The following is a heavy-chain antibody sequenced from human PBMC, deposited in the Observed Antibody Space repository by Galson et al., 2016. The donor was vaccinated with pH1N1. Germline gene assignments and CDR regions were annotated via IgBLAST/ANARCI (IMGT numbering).Heavy chain of an antibody. Sequence: PALVKPTQTLTLTCTFSGFPLNSDKVGVGWIRQPPGKALEWLALIYWDDDKRYSPSLKNRLTITKDTSKNQVVLTLTNMDPVDTATYYCAHTWDYCSGGTCSGPYFDYWGQGTLVTVSS. CDR2: IYWDDDK. J-gene: IGHJ4*02. CDR1: GFPLNSDKVG. D-gene: IGHD2-15*01. CDR3: AHTWDYCSGGTCSGPYFDY. V-gene: IGHV2-5*02.